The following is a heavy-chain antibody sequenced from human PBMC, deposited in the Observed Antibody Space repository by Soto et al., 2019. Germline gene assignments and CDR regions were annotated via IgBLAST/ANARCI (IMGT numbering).Heavy chain of an antibody. CDR1: GGTFSSYA. V-gene: IGHV1-69*13. CDR2: IIPIFGTA. D-gene: IGHD6-19*01. J-gene: IGHJ6*02. CDR3: ARNLAVAGTKHSYYYYGMDV. Sequence: SVKVSCKASGGTFSSYAISWVRQAPGQGLEWMGGIIPIFGTANYAQKFQGRVTITADESTSTAYMELSSLRSEDTAVYYCARNLAVAGTKHSYYYYGMDVWGQGTTVTVSS.